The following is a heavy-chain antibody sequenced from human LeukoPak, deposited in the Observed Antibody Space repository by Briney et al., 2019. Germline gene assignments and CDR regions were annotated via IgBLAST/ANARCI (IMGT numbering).Heavy chain of an antibody. Sequence: PSETLSLTCAVSGGSISSSNWWSWVRQPPGKGLEWIGEIYHSGSTNYNPSLKSRVTISVDKSKNQFSLKLSSVTAADTAVYYCARGHSGYDPGSYYYYGMDVWGQGTTVTVSS. CDR2: IYHSGST. CDR1: GGSISSSNW. D-gene: IGHD5-12*01. CDR3: ARGHSGYDPGSYYYYGMDV. J-gene: IGHJ6*02. V-gene: IGHV4-4*02.